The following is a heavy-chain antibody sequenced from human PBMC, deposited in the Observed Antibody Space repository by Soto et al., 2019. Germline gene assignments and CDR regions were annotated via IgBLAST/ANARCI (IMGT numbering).Heavy chain of an antibody. V-gene: IGHV3-53*01. J-gene: IGHJ3*02. CDR3: AGSGSRDHDAFDI. CDR1: GFTVSRNY. D-gene: IGHD1-26*01. CDR2: IYGGGNT. Sequence: GGSLRLSCAASGFTVSRNYMTWVRRAPGKGLEWVSIIYGGGNTYYADSVKGRFTISRDNAKNSLYLQMNSLRAEDTAVYYCAGSGSRDHDAFDIWGQGTMVTVSS.